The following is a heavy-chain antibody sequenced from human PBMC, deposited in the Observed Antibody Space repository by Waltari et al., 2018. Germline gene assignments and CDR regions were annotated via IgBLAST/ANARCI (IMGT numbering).Heavy chain of an antibody. D-gene: IGHD6-6*01. J-gene: IGHJ5*02. V-gene: IGHV1-69-2*01. CDR3: ATDAPTLIAARRANNNWFDP. CDR2: VDPEDGET. Sequence: EVQLVQSGAEVKKPGATVKISCKASGYTFTDSYMHWVQQAPGKGLEWMGRVDPEDGETIYAEKFQGRVTITADTSTDTAYMELSSLRSEDTAVYYCATDAPTLIAARRANNNWFDPWGQGTLVTVSS. CDR1: GYTFTDSY.